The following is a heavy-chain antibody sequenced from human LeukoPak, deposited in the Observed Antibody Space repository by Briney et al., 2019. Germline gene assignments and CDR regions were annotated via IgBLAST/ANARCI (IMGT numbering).Heavy chain of an antibody. V-gene: IGHV3-21*01. CDR2: ISSSSSYI. CDR3: ARDHPVDSYWDY. J-gene: IGHJ4*02. CDR1: GFTFSSYS. Sequence: GGSLRLSCAASGFTFSSYSMNWVRQAPGKGLEWVSSISSSSSYIYYADSVKGRFTISRDNAKNSLYLQMNSLRAEDTAVYYCARDHPVDSYWDYWGLGTLVTVSS. D-gene: IGHD4-23*01.